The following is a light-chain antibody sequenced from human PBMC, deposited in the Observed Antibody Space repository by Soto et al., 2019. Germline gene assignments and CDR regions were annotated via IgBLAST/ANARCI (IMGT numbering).Light chain of an antibody. J-gene: IGKJ1*01. CDR3: QQYSTYPRT. Sequence: DIQMTQSPSTLSASVGDRVTITCRASQTISTLLAWYQQRPGKAPNLLIYKASSLESGVPSRFSGSGSGTEFTLTISSLQPDDFATYFCQQYSTYPRTFGKGTQVEVK. CDR2: KAS. V-gene: IGKV1-5*03. CDR1: QTISTL.